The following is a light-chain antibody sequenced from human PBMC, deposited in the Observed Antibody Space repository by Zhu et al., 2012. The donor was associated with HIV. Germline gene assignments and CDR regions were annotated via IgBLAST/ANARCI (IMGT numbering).Light chain of an antibody. V-gene: IGKV1-9*01. CDR1: QGISNY. Sequence: DIQLTQSPSFLSASVGDRVTISCRASQGISNYLAWYHQKPGKAPKLLIYAASILQSGVPSRFSGSGSGTEFTLTISSLQPEDFATYYCQQLYTLPLFTFGPGTKVAFK. CDR2: AAS. CDR3: QQLYTLPLFT. J-gene: IGKJ3*01.